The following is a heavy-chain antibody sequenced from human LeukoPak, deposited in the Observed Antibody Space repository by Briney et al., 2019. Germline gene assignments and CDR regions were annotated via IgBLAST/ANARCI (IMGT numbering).Heavy chain of an antibody. Sequence: PSETLSLTCAVYGESFSGYYWTWVRQPPGKGLEWIGDINHSGRTTYNPSLKSRVIISVDTSKNLFSLNLTSVTAADTAVYYCTRPWQRRYYMDVWGKGTTAAVSS. CDR2: INHSGRT. CDR3: TRPWQRRYYMDV. CDR1: GESFSGYY. J-gene: IGHJ6*03. V-gene: IGHV4-34*01.